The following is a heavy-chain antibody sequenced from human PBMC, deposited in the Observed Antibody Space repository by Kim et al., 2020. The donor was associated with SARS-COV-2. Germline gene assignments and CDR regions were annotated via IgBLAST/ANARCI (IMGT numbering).Heavy chain of an antibody. J-gene: IGHJ4*02. V-gene: IGHV3-9*01. CDR3: ANATTVTMLGYFDY. Sequence: YADSVKGRFTISRANAKNSLYLQMDSLSAEDTAFYYCANATTVTMLGYFDYWGQGTLVTVSS. D-gene: IGHD4-17*01.